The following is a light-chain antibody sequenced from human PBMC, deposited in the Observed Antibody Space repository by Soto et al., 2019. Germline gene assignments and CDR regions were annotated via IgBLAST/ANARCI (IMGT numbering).Light chain of an antibody. CDR3: QQYGSSPPTLT. CDR1: QSVGSTF. J-gene: IGKJ4*01. CDR2: DAS. Sequence: EIVLTQSPGTLSLSPGERATLSCRASQSVGSTFLAWYQQKPGQAPRLLIYDASSRATGIPDRFSGSGSGPDFSLIISRLEPEDFAVYYCQQYGSSPPTLTFGGGTKVEIK. V-gene: IGKV3-20*01.